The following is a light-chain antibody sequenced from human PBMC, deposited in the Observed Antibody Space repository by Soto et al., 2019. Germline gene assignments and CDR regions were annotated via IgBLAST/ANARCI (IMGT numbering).Light chain of an antibody. Sequence: QSVLTQPPSVSGAPGQRVTISCTGCSSNIGAGYDVHWYQQLPGTAPKLLIYGNNNRPSGVPDRFSGSKSGTSASLAIAGLQAEDEADYYCQSYDSSMSGSVFGGGTQLTVL. CDR2: GNN. J-gene: IGLJ3*02. V-gene: IGLV1-40*01. CDR1: SSNIGAGYD. CDR3: QSYDSSMSGSV.